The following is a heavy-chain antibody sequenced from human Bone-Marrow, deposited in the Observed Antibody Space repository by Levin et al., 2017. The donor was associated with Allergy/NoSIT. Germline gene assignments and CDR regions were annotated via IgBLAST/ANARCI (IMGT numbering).Heavy chain of an antibody. CDR3: AGRAQRPIMVRGAPGLGYYDYGMDV. V-gene: IGHV1-69*13. D-gene: IGHD3-10*01. J-gene: IGHJ6*02. Sequence: SVKVSCKASGGTFSSYAISWVRQAPGQGLEWMGGIIPIFGTANYAQKFQGRVTITADESTSTAYMELSSLRSEDTAVYYCAGRAQRPIMVRGAPGLGYYDYGMDVWGQGTTVTVSS. CDR1: GGTFSSYA. CDR2: IIPIFGTA.